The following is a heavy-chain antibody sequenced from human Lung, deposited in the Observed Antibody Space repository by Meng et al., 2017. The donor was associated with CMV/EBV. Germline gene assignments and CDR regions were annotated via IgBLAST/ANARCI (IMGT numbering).Heavy chain of an antibody. V-gene: IGHV4-38-2*01. D-gene: IGHD2-2*01. CDR3: VRHIIVVPAGGYGVDV. CDR2: IYDGGST. CDR1: GHSISSDYF. Sequence: SXTLSLXCRVSGHSISSDYFWGWVRQPPGKGLEWIGIYDGGSTYYNPSLKSRIVISVDTSGTQFSLTLSSVTAADTAVYCCVRHIIVVPAGGYGVDVWAQGTTVTVSS. J-gene: IGHJ6*02.